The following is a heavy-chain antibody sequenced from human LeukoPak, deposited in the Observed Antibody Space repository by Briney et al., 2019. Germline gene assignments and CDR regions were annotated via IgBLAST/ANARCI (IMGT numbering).Heavy chain of an antibody. CDR3: ARGGGAQSDP. CDR2: INHSGST. CDR1: GGSFSGYY. Sequence: SETLSLTCAVYGGSFSGYYWSWIRQPPGKGLEWIGEINHSGSTNYNPSLKSRFTISVDTSKNQFSLKLSSVTAADTAVYYCARGGGAQSDPWGQGTLVTVSS. D-gene: IGHD4-23*01. J-gene: IGHJ5*02. V-gene: IGHV4-34*01.